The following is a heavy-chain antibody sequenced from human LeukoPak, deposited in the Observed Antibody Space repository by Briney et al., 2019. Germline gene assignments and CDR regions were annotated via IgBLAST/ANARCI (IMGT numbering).Heavy chain of an antibody. Sequence: ASVKVSCKASGYTFTGYYMHWVRQAPGQGLEWMGWINPNSGGTNYAQKFQGRVTMTRDTSISTAYMELSRLRSDDTAVYYCAILFQQLVPPKAGPGGYYFDYWGQGTLVTVSS. J-gene: IGHJ4*02. CDR1: GYTFTGYY. CDR3: AILFQQLVPPKAGPGGYYFDY. D-gene: IGHD6-13*01. V-gene: IGHV1-2*02. CDR2: INPNSGGT.